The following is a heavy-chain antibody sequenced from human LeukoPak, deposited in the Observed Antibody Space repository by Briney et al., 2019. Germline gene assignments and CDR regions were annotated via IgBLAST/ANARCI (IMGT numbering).Heavy chain of an antibody. D-gene: IGHD2-21*02. CDR2: ISSSGTPI. Sequence: GGSLRLSCAASGFTFSSYAMNWVRQAPGKGLEWVSYISSSGTPIHYADSVKGRFTISRDNAKNSLFLQMNSLRAEDTAVYHCERQTTACVCDCHDSRGQRTLVTVSS. CDR1: GFTFSSYA. CDR3: ERQTTACVCDCHDS. V-gene: IGHV3-48*03. J-gene: IGHJ4*02.